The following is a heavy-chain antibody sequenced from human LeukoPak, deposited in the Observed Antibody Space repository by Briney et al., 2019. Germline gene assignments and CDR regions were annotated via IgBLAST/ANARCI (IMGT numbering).Heavy chain of an antibody. CDR1: GGSISSSNW. Sequence: SETLSLTCAVSGGSISSSNWWSWVRQPPGKGLEWIGETYHSGSTNYNPSLKSRVTISVDKSKNQFSLKLSSVTAADTAVYYCARRRSCSGGSCYRPAYFDYWGQGTLVTVSS. V-gene: IGHV4-4*02. D-gene: IGHD2-15*01. CDR3: ARRRSCSGGSCYRPAYFDY. J-gene: IGHJ4*02. CDR2: TYHSGST.